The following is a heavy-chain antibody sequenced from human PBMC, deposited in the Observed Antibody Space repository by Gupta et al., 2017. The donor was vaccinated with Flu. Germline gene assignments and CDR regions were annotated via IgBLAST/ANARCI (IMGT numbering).Heavy chain of an antibody. D-gene: IGHD3-22*01. CDR2: SSSSSSDI. CDR1: GFTFRSYS. CDR3: AREHRRGYYYDSSGSLDY. Sequence: EVPLVESGGGLVKPGGSLRLPCAASGFTFRSYSRNGVRQAPGKWLEWVSSSSSSSSDIYYADSVKGRVTISRDNAKNSLYLQMNSRRAEETAVYYCAREHRRGYYYDSSGSLDYWGQGTRVTVSA. V-gene: IGHV3-21*01. J-gene: IGHJ4*02.